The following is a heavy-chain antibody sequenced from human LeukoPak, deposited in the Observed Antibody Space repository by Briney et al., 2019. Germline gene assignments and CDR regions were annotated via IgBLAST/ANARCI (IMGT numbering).Heavy chain of an antibody. CDR1: GYTFTSYD. Sequence: ASVKVSCKASGYTFTSYDINWVRQATGQGLEWMGWMNPNSGNTGYAQKFQGRVTITRNTSISTAYMELSSLRSEDTAVYYCARDRAVDYRRIPYYFDYWGQGTLVTVSS. J-gene: IGHJ4*02. V-gene: IGHV1-8*03. CDR2: MNPNSGNT. CDR3: ARDRAVDYRRIPYYFDY. D-gene: IGHD4-11*01.